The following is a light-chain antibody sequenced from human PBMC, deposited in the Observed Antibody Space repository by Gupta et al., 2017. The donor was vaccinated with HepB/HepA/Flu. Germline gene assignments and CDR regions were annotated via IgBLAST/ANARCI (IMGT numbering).Light chain of an antibody. CDR2: DTS. V-gene: IGKV3-11*01. CDR3: LQRRSWPIT. CDR1: QYVDIY. J-gene: IGKJ5*01. Sequence: EIVFTQSPATLSLFPGERGTLSCKAIQYVDIYLAWYQQIPGQPPRLLIYDTSNRATRTPARFSGGGSGTDFTLTIASLEPEDFAIYYCLQRRSWPITFGQGTRLEIK.